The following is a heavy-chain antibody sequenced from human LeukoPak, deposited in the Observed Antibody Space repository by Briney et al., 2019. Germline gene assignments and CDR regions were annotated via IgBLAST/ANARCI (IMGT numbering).Heavy chain of an antibody. CDR2: ISYDGSKK. V-gene: IGHV3-30*02. J-gene: IGHJ5*02. Sequence: GGSLRFSCAASGFIFSISDMHWVRQAPGKGLQWVAFISYDGSKKHCADSVQGRCTISRDNSKNTLSLQLNSLRPDDTAVFYCSQGLLSWGQGTMLTVAA. CDR3: SQGLLS. CDR1: GFIFSISD.